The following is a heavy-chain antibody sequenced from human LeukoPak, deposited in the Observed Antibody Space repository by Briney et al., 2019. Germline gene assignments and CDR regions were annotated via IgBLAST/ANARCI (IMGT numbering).Heavy chain of an antibody. Sequence: GKSLKISCQGSGYTFTTYWIGWVRQMPGKGLEGMGIIYPGDSDTRYSPSFQGQVTISADKSISTAYLQWSSLKASDTAMYYCARQSCYYDSSGSEVSNWFDPWGQGTLVTVSS. J-gene: IGHJ5*02. CDR3: ARQSCYYDSSGSEVSNWFDP. V-gene: IGHV5-51*01. D-gene: IGHD3-22*01. CDR1: GYTFTTYW. CDR2: IYPGDSDT.